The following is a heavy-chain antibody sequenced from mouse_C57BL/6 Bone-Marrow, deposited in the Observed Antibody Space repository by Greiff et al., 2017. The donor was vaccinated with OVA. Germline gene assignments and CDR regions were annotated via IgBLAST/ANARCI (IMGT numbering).Heavy chain of an antibody. D-gene: IGHD2-9*01. CDR2: IDPANGNT. CDR1: GFNIKNSY. J-gene: IGHJ3*01. CDR3: ARPCYGYVPFAY. Sequence: VQLKESVAELVRPGASVKLSCTASGFNIKNSYMHWVKQRPEQGLEWIGRIDPANGNTKYAQKFQGKATITVDTSSNTAYLQLSSLTSEDTAIYCCARPCYGYVPFAYWGKGTLVTVAA. V-gene: IGHV14-3*01.